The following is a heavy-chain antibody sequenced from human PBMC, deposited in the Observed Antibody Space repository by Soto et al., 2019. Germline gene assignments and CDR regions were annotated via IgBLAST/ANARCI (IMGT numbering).Heavy chain of an antibody. V-gene: IGHV6-1*01. Sequence: SQTLSLTCAISGDSVSSNSAAWNWIRSSPSRGLEWLGRTYYRSNWRHDYAVSVKSRITVNPGTSKNHFSLQLNSVTPDDTAVYYCERGVAGTGFDLWGQGNLVTVSS. CDR2: TYYRSNWRH. CDR1: GDSVSSNSAA. J-gene: IGHJ4*02. D-gene: IGHD6-19*01. CDR3: ERGVAGTGFDL.